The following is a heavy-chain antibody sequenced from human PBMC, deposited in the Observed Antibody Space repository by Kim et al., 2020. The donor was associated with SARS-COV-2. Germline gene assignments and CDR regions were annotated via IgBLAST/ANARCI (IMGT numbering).Heavy chain of an antibody. CDR3: AKQGSNYDFWSGYSH. D-gene: IGHD3-3*01. V-gene: IGHV3-30*18. CDR1: GFTFSTYG. Sequence: GGSLRLSCAASGFTFSTYGMHWVRQAPGKGLEWVAVISYDGSNKYYADFVKGRFTISRDNSKNTLYLQMNSLRAEDTAVYYCAKQGSNYDFWSGYSHWGQGTLVTVSS. J-gene: IGHJ4*02. CDR2: ISYDGSNK.